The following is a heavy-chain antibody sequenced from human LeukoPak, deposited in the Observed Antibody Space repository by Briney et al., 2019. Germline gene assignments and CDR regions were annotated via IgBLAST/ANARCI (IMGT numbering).Heavy chain of an antibody. CDR1: GFTFSNFW. Sequence: QSGGSLRLSCAVSGFTFSNFWMSWVRQAPGRGLEWVANIHPEGNEKYHVEFVKGRFTISRDNTKNLLFLQMNGVRVDDTAVYYCARGDDVSGDDWGQGTLVTVSS. D-gene: IGHD3-10*01. V-gene: IGHV3-7*04. CDR3: ARGDDVSGDD. CDR2: IHPEGNEK. J-gene: IGHJ4*02.